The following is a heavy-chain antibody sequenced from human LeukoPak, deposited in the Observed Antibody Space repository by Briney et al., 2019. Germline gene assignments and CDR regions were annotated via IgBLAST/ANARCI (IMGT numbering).Heavy chain of an antibody. CDR1: GLTFSTSG. J-gene: IGHJ4*02. Sequence: GGSLMLSCTASGLTFSTSGFNWVRQAPGKGLEWVASIGPTGSDRYHADSFKGRFTITRDTSNNSLYLQMNSLRAEDTAVYYCATETKDGHYDYWGQGTLLTVSS. CDR3: ATETKDGHYDY. CDR2: IGPTGSDR. V-gene: IGHV3-21*06. D-gene: IGHD1-14*01.